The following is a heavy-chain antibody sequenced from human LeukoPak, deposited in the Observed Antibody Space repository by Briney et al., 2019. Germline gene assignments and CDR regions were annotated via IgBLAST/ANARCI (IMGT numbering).Heavy chain of an antibody. Sequence: PSETLSLTCTVSGGSISSYYWSWIRQPPGKGLEWIGYIYYSGSTNYNPSLKSRVTISVDTSMNQFSLKLSSVTAADTAVYYCARVSMVRGVLLDVWGQGTTVTVSS. CDR3: ARVSMVRGVLLDV. CDR1: GGSISSYY. J-gene: IGHJ6*02. D-gene: IGHD3-10*01. CDR2: IYYSGST. V-gene: IGHV4-59*01.